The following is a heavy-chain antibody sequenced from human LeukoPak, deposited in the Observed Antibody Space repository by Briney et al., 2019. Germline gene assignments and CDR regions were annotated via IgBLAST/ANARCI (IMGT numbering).Heavy chain of an antibody. D-gene: IGHD3-22*01. V-gene: IGHV4-61*02. CDR2: ISSSGST. CDR3: ARDIRYYDSSGYSLDAFDI. J-gene: IGHJ3*02. Sequence: SETLSLTCTVSGGSISSSSFYWNWIRQPAGKGLEWIGRISSSGSTNYNPSLKSRVTISVDTSKNQFSLKLSSVTAADTAVYYCARDIRYYDSSGYSLDAFDIWGQGTMVTVSS. CDR1: GGSISSSSFY.